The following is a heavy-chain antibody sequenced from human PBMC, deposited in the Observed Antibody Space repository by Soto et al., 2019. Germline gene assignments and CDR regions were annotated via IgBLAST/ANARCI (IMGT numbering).Heavy chain of an antibody. CDR3: ASRTEMATEMYYYYGMDV. CDR2: IIPIFGTA. D-gene: IGHD5-12*01. V-gene: IGHV1-69*13. Sequence: ASVKVSCKASGGTFSSYAISWVRQAPGQGLEWMGGIIPIFGTANYAQKFQGRVTITADESTSTAYMELSSLRSEDTAVYYCASRTEMATEMYYYYGMDVWGQGTTVTVSS. CDR1: GGTFSSYA. J-gene: IGHJ6*02.